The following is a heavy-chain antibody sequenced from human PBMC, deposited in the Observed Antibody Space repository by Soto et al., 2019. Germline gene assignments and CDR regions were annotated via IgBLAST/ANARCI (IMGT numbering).Heavy chain of an antibody. CDR3: AKGWLHNKGLFEI. V-gene: IGHV3-48*02. CDR1: GFTFSSYS. Sequence: GSLRLSCAASGFTFSSYSMNWVRQAPGKGLEWVSYISSSSSTIYYADSVKGRFTISRDNAKNSLYLQMNSLRDEDTAVYYCAKGWLHNKGLFEIWGQGTMVTVSS. CDR2: ISSSSSTI. J-gene: IGHJ3*02. D-gene: IGHD5-18*01.